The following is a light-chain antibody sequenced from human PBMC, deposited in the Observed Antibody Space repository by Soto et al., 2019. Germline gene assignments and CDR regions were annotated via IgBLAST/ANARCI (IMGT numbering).Light chain of an antibody. CDR1: QSIGSY. Sequence: EIVLTQSPATLSLSPGETATLSCRASQSIGSYLAWYQHKPGQSPRLLIYDASNRATGIPARFSGSGSGTAFTLTISSLEPEDFATYYCQQYNSYPLTFGGGTKVEIK. CDR3: QQYNSYPLT. CDR2: DAS. V-gene: IGKV3-11*01. J-gene: IGKJ4*01.